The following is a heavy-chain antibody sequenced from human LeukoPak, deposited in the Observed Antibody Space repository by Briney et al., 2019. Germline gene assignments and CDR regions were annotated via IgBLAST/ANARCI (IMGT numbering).Heavy chain of an antibody. Sequence: GGSLRLSCAASGFTFSSYAMSWVRQAPGKGLEWVSAISGSGGSTYYADSVKGRFTISRDNSKNTMYLQMNSLRAEDTAVYYCAKDQMALRAFDIWGQGTMVTVSS. J-gene: IGHJ3*02. V-gene: IGHV3-23*01. CDR2: ISGSGGST. CDR3: AKDQMALRAFDI. D-gene: IGHD5-24*01. CDR1: GFTFSSYA.